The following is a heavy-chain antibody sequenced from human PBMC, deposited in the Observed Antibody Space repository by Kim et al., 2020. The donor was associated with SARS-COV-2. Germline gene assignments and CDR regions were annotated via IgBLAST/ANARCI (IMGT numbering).Heavy chain of an antibody. V-gene: IGHV3-30*04. D-gene: IGHD1-26*01. J-gene: IGHJ4*02. CDR3: ARERGELVFDY. CDR2: ISYDGSNK. CDR1: GFTFSSYA. Sequence: GGSLRLSCAASGFTFSSYAMHWVRQAPGKGLEWVAVISYDGSNKYYADSVKGRFTISRDNSKNTLYLQMNSLRAEDTAVYYCARERGELVFDYWGQGTLV.